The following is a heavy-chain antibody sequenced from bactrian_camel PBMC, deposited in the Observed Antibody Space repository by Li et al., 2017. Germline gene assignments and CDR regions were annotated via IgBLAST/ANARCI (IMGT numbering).Heavy chain of an antibody. Sequence: DVQLVESGGGSVQSGGSLRLSCTGSIHASSTNCMGWFRQVPGKEREAVTISTRSGDHRYCADSVKGRFTMSLDNSKNTVYPQMNSLKPEDTAMYYCALLVGGYVSCSNDYGYNYWGPETQVTVS. J-gene: IGHJ4*01. CDR1: IHASSTNC. V-gene: IGHV3S40*01. CDR3: ALLVGGYVSCSNDYGYNY. CDR2: STRSGDHR. D-gene: IGHD4*01.